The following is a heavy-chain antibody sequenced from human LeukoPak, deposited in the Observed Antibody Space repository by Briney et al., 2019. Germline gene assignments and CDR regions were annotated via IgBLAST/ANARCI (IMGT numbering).Heavy chain of an antibody. CDR3: ARDRAMADY. V-gene: IGHV1-3*04. CDR2: INTGNGNT. D-gene: IGHD5-18*01. Sequence: ASVKVSCKASGYIFTSYPIHWVRQAPGQRLEWMGWINTGNGNTKYSQKFEGRVTVTRDTSATAAYMELSSLRSEDTAVYYCARDRAMADYWGEGTLVTVSS. J-gene: IGHJ4*02. CDR1: GYIFTSYP.